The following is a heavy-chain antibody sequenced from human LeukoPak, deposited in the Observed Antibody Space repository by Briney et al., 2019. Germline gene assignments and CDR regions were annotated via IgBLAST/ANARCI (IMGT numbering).Heavy chain of an antibody. D-gene: IGHD2-2*01. CDR1: GFTFSTFD. J-gene: IGHJ4*02. CDR3: AKVFPSEDY. V-gene: IGHV3-23*01. Sequence: GGSLRLSCAASGFTFSTFDMSWVRQAPGKGLEWVSTISGTGNYTFYADSMKGRFTISRDNSKNTLYLQMNSLRAEDTAVYYCAKVFPSEDYWGQGTLVTVSS. CDR2: ISGTGNYT.